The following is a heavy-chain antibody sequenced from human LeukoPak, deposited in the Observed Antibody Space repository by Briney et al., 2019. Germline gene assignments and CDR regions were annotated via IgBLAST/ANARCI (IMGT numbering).Heavy chain of an antibody. CDR1: GFTFSSYN. Sequence: GGSLRLPCAASGFTFSSYNMNWVRQTPGQGLEWVSSITSGSSHIYYADSVKGRFTISRDNAKSSLYLQMNSLRAEDTAVYYCARDPYSGSYGADYYYYMDVWGKGTTVTISS. J-gene: IGHJ6*03. V-gene: IGHV3-21*01. CDR3: ARDPYSGSYGADYYYYMDV. D-gene: IGHD1-26*01. CDR2: ITSGSSHI.